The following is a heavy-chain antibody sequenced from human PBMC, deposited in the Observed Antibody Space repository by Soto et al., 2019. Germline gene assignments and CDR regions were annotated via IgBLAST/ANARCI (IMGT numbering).Heavy chain of an antibody. CDR1: GFSFDDYA. D-gene: IGHD4-4*01. V-gene: IGHV3-9*01. Sequence: EMQLVESGGGLVQPGRSLRLSCAASGFSFDDYAMHWVRQAPGKGLEWVSGITWNGGTILYADSVKGRFTISRDNAKNSLYLQMNSLTAEDTALYYCARDRGYGGNYVFDFWGLGTLVTVSS. J-gene: IGHJ4*02. CDR3: ARDRGYGGNYVFDF. CDR2: ITWNGGTI.